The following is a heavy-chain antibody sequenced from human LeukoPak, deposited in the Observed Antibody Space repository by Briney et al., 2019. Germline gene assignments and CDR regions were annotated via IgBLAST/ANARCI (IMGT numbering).Heavy chain of an antibody. CDR1: GFTFSSYW. D-gene: IGHD3-3*01. J-gene: IGHJ4*02. Sequence: PGESLRLSCAVSGFTFSSYWMSWVRQAPGKGLEWVANINQDGSEESYVDSVKGRFTISRDNATNSLYLQMNSLRADDTAVYYCARDESIFGVVIIGLFDYWGQGTLVTVSS. CDR3: ARDESIFGVVIIGLFDY. V-gene: IGHV3-7*01. CDR2: INQDGSEE.